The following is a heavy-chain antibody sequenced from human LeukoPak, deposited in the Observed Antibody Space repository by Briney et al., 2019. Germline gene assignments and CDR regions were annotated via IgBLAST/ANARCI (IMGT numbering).Heavy chain of an antibody. J-gene: IGHJ4*02. CDR3: ARAFSSGY. V-gene: IGHV3-74*01. CDR1: GFTFSHYW. CDR2: IDPDGSGT. Sequence: GGSLRLSCAASGFTFSHYWMHWVRQAPGKGLVWVSRIDPDGSGTTYADSVKGRFTISRDNAKSTLYLQMNCLRAEDTAVYYCARAFSSGYWGQGTLVNVAS. D-gene: IGHD2/OR15-2a*01.